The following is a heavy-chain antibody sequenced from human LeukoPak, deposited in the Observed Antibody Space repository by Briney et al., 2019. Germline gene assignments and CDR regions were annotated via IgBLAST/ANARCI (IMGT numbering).Heavy chain of an antibody. D-gene: IGHD3-22*01. V-gene: IGHV3-21*01. CDR1: GFTFSNYA. CDR3: ARLAVNYDSSGYYPDDAFDI. J-gene: IGHJ3*02. CDR2: ISSSSSYI. Sequence: GGSLRLSCAASGFTFSNYAMTWVRQAPGKGLEWVSSISSSSSYIYYADSVKGRFTISRDNAKNSLYLQMNSLRAEDTAVYYCARLAVNYDSSGYYPDDAFDIWGQGTMVTVSS.